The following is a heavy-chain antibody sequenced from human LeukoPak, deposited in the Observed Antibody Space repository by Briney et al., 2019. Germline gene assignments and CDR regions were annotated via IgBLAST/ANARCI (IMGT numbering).Heavy chain of an antibody. D-gene: IGHD3-22*01. V-gene: IGHV1-2*02. Sequence: ASVKVSCKASGYTFTGYYMHWVRQAPGQGLEWMGWINPNSGGTNYAQKFQGRVTMTRDTSISKAYMELSRLRSDDTAVYSCAGEYYYDSSGYYTYWGQGTLVTVSS. CDR2: INPNSGGT. J-gene: IGHJ4*02. CDR1: GYTFTGYY. CDR3: AGEYYYDSSGYYTY.